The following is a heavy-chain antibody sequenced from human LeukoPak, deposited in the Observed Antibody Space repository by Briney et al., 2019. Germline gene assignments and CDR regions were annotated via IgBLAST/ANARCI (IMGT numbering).Heavy chain of an antibody. Sequence: SQTLSLTCAVSGGSISSGGYSWSWIRQPPGKGLEWIGYIYHSGSTYYNPSLKSRVTISVDRSKNQFSLELSSVTAADTAVYYCARVLYSGYDWNDAFDIWGQGTMVTVSS. CDR2: IYHSGST. D-gene: IGHD5-12*01. V-gene: IGHV4-30-2*01. CDR1: GGSISSGGYS. CDR3: ARVLYSGYDWNDAFDI. J-gene: IGHJ3*02.